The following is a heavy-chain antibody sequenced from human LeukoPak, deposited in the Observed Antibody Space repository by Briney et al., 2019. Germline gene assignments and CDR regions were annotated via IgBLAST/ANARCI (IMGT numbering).Heavy chain of an antibody. J-gene: IGHJ4*02. CDR1: GGSISSDTYY. D-gene: IGHD1/OR15-1a*01. CDR2: HSHSGSA. V-gene: IGHV4-39*07. Sequence: SQTLSLTCTVSGGSISSDTYYWGWIRQPPGKGLEWIGTHSHSGSAYYNPSLRGRITMSLDTSENQRSLKLYSVTAADTAIYYCARYQTGTMFAVWGQGTLVTISS. CDR3: ARYQTGTMFAV.